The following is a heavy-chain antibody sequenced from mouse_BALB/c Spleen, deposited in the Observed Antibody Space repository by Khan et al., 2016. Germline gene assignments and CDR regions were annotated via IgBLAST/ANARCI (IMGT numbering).Heavy chain of an antibody. D-gene: IGHD1-3*01. CDR1: GFSLTSYG. CDR2: IWAGGST. Sequence: QVQLKQSGPGLVAPSQSLSITCTVSGFSLTSYGVHWVRQPPGKGLEWLGVIWAGGSTNYTSTLMPNLSISKDTSKSQVFLKLNSLQTDDTAMYYCARLEYKWGQGTTLTVSS. CDR3: ARLEYK. J-gene: IGHJ2*01. V-gene: IGHV2-9*02.